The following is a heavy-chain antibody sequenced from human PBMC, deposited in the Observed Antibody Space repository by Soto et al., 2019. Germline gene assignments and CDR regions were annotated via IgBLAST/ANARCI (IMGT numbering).Heavy chain of an antibody. D-gene: IGHD3-3*01. CDR1: GGSFSGYY. J-gene: IGHJ6*02. CDR3: ARHRVTVFGVVSRSHYYYYGMDV. Sequence: SETLSLTCAVYGGSFSGYYWSWIRQPPGKGLEWIGEINHSGSTNYNPSLKSRVTISVDTAKNQFSLKLSSVTAADTAVYYCARHRVTVFGVVSRSHYYYYGMDVWGQGTTVTVSS. V-gene: IGHV4-34*01. CDR2: INHSGST.